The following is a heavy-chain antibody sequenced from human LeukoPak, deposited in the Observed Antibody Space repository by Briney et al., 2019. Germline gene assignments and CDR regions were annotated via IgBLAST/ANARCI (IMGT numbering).Heavy chain of an antibody. V-gene: IGHV3-48*01. CDR1: GFTFSSYS. J-gene: IGHJ5*02. CDR2: ISSSSSTI. Sequence: GGSLRLSCAASGFTFSSYSMNWVRQAPGKGLEWVSYISSSSSTIYYADSVKGRFTISRDNAKNSLYLQMNSLRAEDTAVYYCAREILEESPTTIVVVISGLDPWCQGTLVTASS. D-gene: IGHD3-22*01. CDR3: AREILEESPTTIVVVISGLDP.